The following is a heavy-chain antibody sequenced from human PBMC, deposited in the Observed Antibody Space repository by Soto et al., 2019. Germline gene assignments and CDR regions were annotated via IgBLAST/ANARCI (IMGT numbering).Heavy chain of an antibody. Sequence: QVQLQESGPGLVKPSETLSLTCTVSGGSISSYYWSWIRQPPGKGLEWIGYFYYSGSTNYNPSLKSPITITGRHAKNQFSLKLSSVTAADTAVYYCARGGWKLFDYWGQGTLVTVSS. V-gene: IGHV4-59*01. CDR2: FYYSGST. CDR3: ARGGWKLFDY. J-gene: IGHJ4*02. D-gene: IGHD6-19*01. CDR1: GGSISSYY.